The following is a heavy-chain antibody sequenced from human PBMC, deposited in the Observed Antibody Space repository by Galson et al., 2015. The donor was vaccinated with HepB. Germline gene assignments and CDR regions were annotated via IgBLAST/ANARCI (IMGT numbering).Heavy chain of an antibody. D-gene: IGHD6-19*01. CDR2: IYYSGST. V-gene: IGHV4-39*01. CDR1: GGSISSSSYY. CDR3: AIPEIAVASTDGAFDI. Sequence: ETLSLTCTVSGGSISSSSYYWGWIRQPPGKGLEWIGSIYYSGSTYYNPSLKSRVTISVDTSKNQFSLKLSSVTAADTAVYYCAIPEIAVASTDGAFDIWGQGTMVTVSS. J-gene: IGHJ3*02.